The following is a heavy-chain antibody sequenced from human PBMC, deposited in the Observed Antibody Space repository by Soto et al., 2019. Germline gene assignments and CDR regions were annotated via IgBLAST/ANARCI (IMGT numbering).Heavy chain of an antibody. CDR3: ARGRFISTSCCGGY. CDR1: GYTFTSYD. Sequence: QVQLVQSGAEVKKPGASVKVSCKASGYTFTSYDINWVRQATGQGLEWMGWMNPNSGNTGYAQKFQGRVTMTRNTSISTAYMELSGLRSEDTAVYYCARGRFISTSCCGGYWGQGTLVTVSS. CDR2: MNPNSGNT. V-gene: IGHV1-8*01. J-gene: IGHJ4*02. D-gene: IGHD2-2*01.